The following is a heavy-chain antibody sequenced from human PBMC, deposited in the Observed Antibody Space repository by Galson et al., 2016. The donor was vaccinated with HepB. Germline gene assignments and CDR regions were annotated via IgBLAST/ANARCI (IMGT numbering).Heavy chain of an antibody. CDR2: INTNTGNP. D-gene: IGHD3-10*01. V-gene: IGHV7-4-1*02. CDR3: ARSMIPYGSQNYNFDAFDI. J-gene: IGHJ3*02. CDR1: GYTSSSYS. Sequence: SVKVSCKASGYTSSSYSMNWVRQAPGQGLEWMGWINTNTGNPAYAQDFTGRFVLSLDTSVSTAYLQISGLKAEDTAVYYCARSMIPYGSQNYNFDAFDIWGQGTMVTVSS.